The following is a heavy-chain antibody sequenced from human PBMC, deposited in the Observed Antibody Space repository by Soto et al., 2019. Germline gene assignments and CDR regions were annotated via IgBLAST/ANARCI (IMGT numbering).Heavy chain of an antibody. J-gene: IGHJ4*02. CDR2: IYYTGSA. V-gene: IGHV4-61*01. D-gene: IGHD2-15*01. CDR1: GGSGNSDIYY. Sequence: SGTLSLTCTVSGGSGNSDIYYWGWIRQPPGKGLEWIGFIYYTGSANYKPSLKSQVTISIDTSKNQFSLKLFSVTTADTAVYSCAGGVGPGLPAYFAYPGQRTLVTVSA. CDR3: AGGVGPGLPAYFAY.